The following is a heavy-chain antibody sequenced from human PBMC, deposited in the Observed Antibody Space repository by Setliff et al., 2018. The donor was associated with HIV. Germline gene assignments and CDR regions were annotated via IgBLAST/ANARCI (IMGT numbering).Heavy chain of an antibody. Sequence: PSETLSLTCTVSGGSISSSDYYWGWIRQPPGKGLEWIGSISYSGGTYYNPSLKSRVTISVDKSKNQFSLKVSSVTAADTAVYYCASTHDYSNYYYYYYMDVWGKGTTVTVSS. CDR3: ASTHDYSNYYYYYYMDV. D-gene: IGHD4-4*01. CDR2: ISYSGGT. J-gene: IGHJ6*03. CDR1: GGSISSSDYY. V-gene: IGHV4-39*07.